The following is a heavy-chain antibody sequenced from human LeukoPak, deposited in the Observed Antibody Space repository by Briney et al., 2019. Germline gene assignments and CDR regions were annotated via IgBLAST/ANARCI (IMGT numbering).Heavy chain of an antibody. CDR1: GFTFSSYS. D-gene: IGHD2-15*01. CDR2: ISSSSSYI. CDR3: ARDPTANIVARPTINY. J-gene: IGHJ4*02. Sequence: PGGSLRLSCAASGFTFSSYSMNWVRQAPGKGLEWVSSISSSSSYIYYADSVKGRFTISRDNAKNSLYLQMNSLRAEDTAVYYRARDPTANIVARPTINYWGQGTLVTVSS. V-gene: IGHV3-21*01.